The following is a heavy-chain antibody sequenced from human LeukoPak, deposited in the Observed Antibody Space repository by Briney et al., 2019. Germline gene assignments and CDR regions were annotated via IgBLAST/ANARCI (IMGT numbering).Heavy chain of an antibody. Sequence: GGYLRLSCAASGFTFSSYWMSWVRQAPGKGLEWVANIKQDGSEKYYVDSVKGRFTISRDNAKNSLYLQMNSLRAEDTAVYYCARDPGVIHYDYWGQGTLVTASS. CDR2: IKQDGSEK. CDR3: ARDPGVIHYDY. V-gene: IGHV3-7*03. J-gene: IGHJ4*02. CDR1: GFTFSSYW. D-gene: IGHD3-16*02.